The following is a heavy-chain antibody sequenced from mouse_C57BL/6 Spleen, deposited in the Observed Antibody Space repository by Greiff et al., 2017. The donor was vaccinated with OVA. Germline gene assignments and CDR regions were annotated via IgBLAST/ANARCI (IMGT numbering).Heavy chain of an antibody. Sequence: VQLKESGGGLVQPGGSMKLSCVASGFTFSNYWMNWVRQSPEQGLEWVAQIRLKSDNYATHYAESVKGRFTISRDDSKSSVYLQMNNVRAEDTGIYYCTVGFLAYWGQGTLVTVSA. CDR1: GFTFSNYW. J-gene: IGHJ3*01. CDR3: TVGFLAY. V-gene: IGHV6-3*01. CDR2: IRLKSDNYAT.